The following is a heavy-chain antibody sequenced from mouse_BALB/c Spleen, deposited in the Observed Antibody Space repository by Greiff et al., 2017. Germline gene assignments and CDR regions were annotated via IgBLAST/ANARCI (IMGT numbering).Heavy chain of an antibody. CDR1: GFTFSDYG. CDR2: ISNLAYSI. V-gene: IGHV5-15*02. D-gene: IGHD2-4*01. Sequence: EVQLVESGGGLVQPGGSRKLSCAASGFTFSDYGMAWVRQAPGKGPEWVAFISNLAYSIYYADTVTGRFTISRENAKNTLYLEMSSLRSEDTAMYYCARVGVITTEWYFDVWGAGTTVTVSS. CDR3: ARVGVITTEWYFDV. J-gene: IGHJ1*01.